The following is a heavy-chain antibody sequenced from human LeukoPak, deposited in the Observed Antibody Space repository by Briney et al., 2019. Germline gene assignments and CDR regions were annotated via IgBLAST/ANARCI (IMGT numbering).Heavy chain of an antibody. V-gene: IGHV1-2*02. D-gene: IGHD3-10*01. CDR1: GYSFSGYY. Sequence: ASVKVSCKASGYSFSGYYMHWVRQAPGQGLEWVGWIDPDSGGSNNAQKFQGRVTMTRDTSISTAYMELSRLRSDDTAVYYCARDRDPSSPYDAFDIWGQGTMVTVSS. J-gene: IGHJ3*02. CDR3: ARDRDPSSPYDAFDI. CDR2: IDPDSGGS.